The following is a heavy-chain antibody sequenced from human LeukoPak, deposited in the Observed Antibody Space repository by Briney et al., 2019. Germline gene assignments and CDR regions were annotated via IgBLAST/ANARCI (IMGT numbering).Heavy chain of an antibody. CDR3: ATKTYYDFWYAFDI. J-gene: IGHJ3*02. D-gene: IGHD3-3*01. CDR2: ISSSGSTI. CDR1: GGSISSSSYY. V-gene: IGHV3-11*04. Sequence: LSLTCTVSGGSISSSSYYWGWIRQPPGKGLEWVSYISSSGSTIYYADSVKGRFTISRDNAKNSLYLQMNSLRAEDTAVYYCATKTYYDFWYAFDIWGQGTMVTVSS.